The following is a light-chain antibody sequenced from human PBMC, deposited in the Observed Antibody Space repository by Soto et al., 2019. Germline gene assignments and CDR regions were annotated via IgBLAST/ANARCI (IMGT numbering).Light chain of an antibody. CDR3: QQSDDWPWT. J-gene: IGKJ1*01. CDR2: AAS. CDR1: QSVGRT. Sequence: EILMTQSPATLSASPGDRATLSCRASQSVGRTLAWYQQKHGQSPRLLIYAASTRATGVPDRFRGSGSGTEFTLTISSLQSEDFALYFCQQSDDWPWTFGQGTKVDLK. V-gene: IGKV3-15*01.